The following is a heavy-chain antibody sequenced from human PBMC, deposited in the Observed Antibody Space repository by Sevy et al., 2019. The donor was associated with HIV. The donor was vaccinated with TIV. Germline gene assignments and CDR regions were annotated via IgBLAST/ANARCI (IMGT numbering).Heavy chain of an antibody. CDR3: AKEGVDPLSYYYYGLDV. J-gene: IGHJ6*02. CDR1: GFTFSSYG. Sequence: GGSLRLSCAASGFTFSSYGMHWVRQAPGKGLEWVAVISSDGSNKYYADSVKGRFTISRDNSKNTLYLQMNSLRAEDTAVHYCAKEGVDPLSYYYYGLDVWGQGTTVTVSS. CDR2: ISSDGSNK. V-gene: IGHV3-30*18. D-gene: IGHD3-3*01.